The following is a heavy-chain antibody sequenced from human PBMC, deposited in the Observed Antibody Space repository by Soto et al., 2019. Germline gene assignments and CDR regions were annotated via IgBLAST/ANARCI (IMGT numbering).Heavy chain of an antibody. CDR3: AKVNRPPGSYVLY. V-gene: IGHV3-23*01. D-gene: IGHD1-26*01. CDR2: ISGSGGST. J-gene: IGHJ4*02. Sequence: PGGSLRLSCAASGFTFSIYAMSWVRHAPGKGLEWVSAISGSGGSTYYADSVKGRFTISRDNSKNTLYLQMNSLRAEDTAVYYCAKVNRPPGSYVLYWGQGTLVTVSS. CDR1: GFTFSIYA.